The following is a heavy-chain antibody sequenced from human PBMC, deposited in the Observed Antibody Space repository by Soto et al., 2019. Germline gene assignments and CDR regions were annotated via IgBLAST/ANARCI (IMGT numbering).Heavy chain of an antibody. J-gene: IGHJ5*02. D-gene: IGHD6-6*01. CDR2: IKCKSDGETT. CDR1: GFTLSNAW. Sequence: EVQLVESGGGLVKTGGALRLSCAASGFTLSNAWMPWGLQAPGKGLEWVGRIKCKSDGETTDYAAPVKGRFTISREDSRNTLYLQMNSLNTEDTAVYYCTTERPYRRSSPCFDPWGQGTLVTVSS. V-gene: IGHV3-15*01. CDR3: TTERPYRRSSPCFDP.